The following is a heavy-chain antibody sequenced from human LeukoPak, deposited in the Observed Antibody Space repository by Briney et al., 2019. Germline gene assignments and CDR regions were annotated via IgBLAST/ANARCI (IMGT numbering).Heavy chain of an antibody. CDR1: GFTFILYS. CDR3: ARNQRWLQCGGDS. J-gene: IGHJ5*01. Sequence: SGGSESLSCKASGFTFILYSMNWARQAPGEGLECVSSISSSSSYISSADSVKGRFTISRDNAKKSLYLQMNTLRAENTPVYNCARNQRWLQCGGDSSGHRTLVTASS. D-gene: IGHD5-24*01. CDR2: ISSSSSYI. V-gene: IGHV3-21*01.